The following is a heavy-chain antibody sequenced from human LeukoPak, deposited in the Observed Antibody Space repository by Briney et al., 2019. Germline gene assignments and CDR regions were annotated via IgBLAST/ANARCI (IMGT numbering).Heavy chain of an antibody. D-gene: IGHD3-3*01. J-gene: IGHJ6*02. V-gene: IGHV3-23*01. CDR1: GFTFSSYA. CDR2: ISGSGGST. Sequence: GGSLRLSCAASGFTFSSYAMSWVRQAPGKGLEWVSAISGSGGSTYYADSVKGRFTISRDNSKNTLYLQMNSLRAEDTAVYYCARGAPTQYYDFWSGYYTSEPHYYYGMDVWGQGTTVTVSS. CDR3: ARGAPTQYYDFWSGYYTSEPHYYYGMDV.